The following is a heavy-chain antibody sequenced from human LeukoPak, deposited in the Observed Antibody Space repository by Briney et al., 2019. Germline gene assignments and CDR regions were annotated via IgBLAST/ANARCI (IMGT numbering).Heavy chain of an antibody. D-gene: IGHD3-9*01. J-gene: IGHJ4*02. CDR1: GGSISSSSYH. Sequence: SETLSLTCTVSGGSISSSSYHWGWIRQPPGKGLEWIGSIYYSGSTYYNPPLKSRVTISVDTSKSQFSLKLSSVTAADTAVYYCARLLTGYYYVDYWGQGTLVTVSS. V-gene: IGHV4-39*01. CDR3: ARLLTGYYYVDY. CDR2: IYYSGST.